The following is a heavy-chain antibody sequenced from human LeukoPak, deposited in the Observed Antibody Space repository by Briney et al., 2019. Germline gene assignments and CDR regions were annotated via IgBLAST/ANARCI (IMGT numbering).Heavy chain of an antibody. CDR1: GYTFTSYD. CDR3: ARAPPPLGYCSGGSCYPSDYYYYYMDV. D-gene: IGHD2-15*01. V-gene: IGHV1-8*01. J-gene: IGHJ6*03. Sequence: GASVKVSCKASGYTFTSYDINWVRQATGQGLEWMGWMNPNSGNTGYTQKFQGRVTMTRDMSTSTVYMELSSLRSEDTAVYYCARAPPPLGYCSGGSCYPSDYYYYYMDVWGKGTTVTVSS. CDR2: MNPNSGNT.